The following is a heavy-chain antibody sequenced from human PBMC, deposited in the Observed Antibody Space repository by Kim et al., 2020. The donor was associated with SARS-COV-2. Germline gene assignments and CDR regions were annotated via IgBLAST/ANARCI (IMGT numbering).Heavy chain of an antibody. Sequence: KLQGRVTMTKDTSTSTAYMELRSLRSDDTAVYYCATTTRGYSYGSDAFDIWGQGTMVTVSS. V-gene: IGHV1-18*01. D-gene: IGHD5-18*01. CDR3: ATTTRGYSYGSDAFDI. J-gene: IGHJ3*02.